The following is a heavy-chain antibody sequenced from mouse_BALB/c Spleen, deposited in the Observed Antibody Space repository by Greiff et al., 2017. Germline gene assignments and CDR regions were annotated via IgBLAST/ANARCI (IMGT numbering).Heavy chain of an antibody. Sequence: EVHLVESGGGLVQPGGSLKLSCAASGFTFSSYTMSWVRQTPEKRLEWVAYISNGGGSTYYPDTVKGRFTISRDNAKNTLYLQMSSLKSEDTAMYYCARHRTSYYAMDYWGQGTSVTVSS. CDR2: ISNGGGST. CDR3: ARHRTSYYAMDY. V-gene: IGHV5-12-2*01. CDR1: GFTFSSYT. J-gene: IGHJ4*01.